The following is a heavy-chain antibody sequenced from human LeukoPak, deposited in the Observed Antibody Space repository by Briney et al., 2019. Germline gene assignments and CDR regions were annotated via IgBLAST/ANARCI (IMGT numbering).Heavy chain of an antibody. D-gene: IGHD3-22*01. V-gene: IGHV3-30*02. CDR3: AKDSFSGGFYISNFDY. Sequence: QPGGSLRLSCAASGFTFSSYGIHWVRQAPGKGLEWVAFIQYDGSNKYYADSVKGRLIISRDNSKNTVYLQMNSLRSEDTAVYYCAKDSFSGGFYISNFDYWGQGTLVTVSS. J-gene: IGHJ4*02. CDR1: GFTFSSYG. CDR2: IQYDGSNK.